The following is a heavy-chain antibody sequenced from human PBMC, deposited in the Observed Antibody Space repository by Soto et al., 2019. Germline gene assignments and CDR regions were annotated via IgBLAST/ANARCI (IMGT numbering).Heavy chain of an antibody. CDR1: GYTFTSYY. V-gene: IGHV1-46*01. CDR2: INPSGGST. J-gene: IGHJ3*02. CDR3: ARVGYYYDSSGYPDAFDI. Sequence: WASVKVSCKASGYTFTSYYMHWVRQAPGQGLEWMGIINPSGGSTSYAQKFQGRVTMTRDTSTSTVYMELSSLRSEDTAVYYCARVGYYYDSSGYPDAFDIWGQGTMVTVS. D-gene: IGHD3-22*01.